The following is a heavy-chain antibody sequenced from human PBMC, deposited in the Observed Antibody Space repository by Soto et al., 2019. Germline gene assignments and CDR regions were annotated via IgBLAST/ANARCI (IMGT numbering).Heavy chain of an antibody. Sequence: EVQLVESGGGLVQPGESLRLSCAASGFTFDYYWMHWVRQAPGKGLVWASRIHSDGTGTTYADSVKGRFTISRDNAKNMLSRQMSSLRAEDTAVYYCARGDRGAFDHWGQGTVVTVSS. V-gene: IGHV3-74*01. D-gene: IGHD1-26*01. CDR2: IHSDGTGT. CDR3: ARGDRGAFDH. CDR1: GFTFDYYW. J-gene: IGHJ3*01.